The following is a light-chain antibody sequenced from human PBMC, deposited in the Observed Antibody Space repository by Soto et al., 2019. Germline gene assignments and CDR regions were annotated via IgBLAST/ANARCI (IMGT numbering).Light chain of an antibody. CDR1: SGSIASNY. CDR2: ADN. Sequence: NFILTHPHSVSESTGQTVTISSTGRSGSIASNYAQTKQPRPGSATTNVNYADNQTPSGAPDRLSGSTDSSSTPPSLTIPGRKTEAEADCYWQSYDSSSYVGFGGGTQLPVL. CDR3: QSYDSSSYVG. J-gene: IGLJ3*02. V-gene: IGLV6-57*02.